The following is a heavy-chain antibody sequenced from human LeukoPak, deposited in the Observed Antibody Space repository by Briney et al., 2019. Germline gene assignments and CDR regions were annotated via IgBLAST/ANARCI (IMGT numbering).Heavy chain of an antibody. V-gene: IGHV4-39*07. J-gene: IGHJ6*03. Sequence: SETLSLTCTVSGGSISSRSYYWGWIRQPPGKGLEWIGSIYYSGSTYYNPSLKSRVTISVDTSKNQFSLKLSSVTAADTAVYYCARRHYGGRYYYYYYMDVWGKGTTVTISS. CDR1: GGSISSRSYY. CDR3: ARRHYGGRYYYYYYMDV. CDR2: IYYSGST. D-gene: IGHD4-23*01.